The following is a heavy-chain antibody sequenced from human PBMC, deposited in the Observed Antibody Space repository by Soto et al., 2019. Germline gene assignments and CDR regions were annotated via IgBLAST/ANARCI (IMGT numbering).Heavy chain of an antibody. Sequence: QVQLVQSGAEVKKPGASVKVSCKASGYTFTSYYMHWVRQAPGQGLEWMGIINPSGGSTRYAQKFQGRVTMTRDMSTSRVYMELRSLRSEDTAVYYGARGLIYDSSGYYFDYWGQGTLVTVSS. CDR2: INPSGGST. V-gene: IGHV1-46*01. CDR1: GYTFTSYY. J-gene: IGHJ4*02. D-gene: IGHD3-22*01. CDR3: ARGLIYDSSGYYFDY.